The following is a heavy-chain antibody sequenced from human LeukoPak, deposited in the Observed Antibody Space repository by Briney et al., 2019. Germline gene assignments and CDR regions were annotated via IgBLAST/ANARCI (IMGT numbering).Heavy chain of an antibody. J-gene: IGHJ4*02. Sequence: GGSLRLSCAASGFTFSNAWMNWVRQAPGEGLEWVGRIKSKTDGGTTDYAAPVKGRFTISRDDSKNTLYLQMNSLKTEDTAVYYCTTEKIMITFGGVIVPHYFDYWGQGTLVTVSS. D-gene: IGHD3-16*02. CDR2: IKSKTDGGTT. CDR3: TTEKIMITFGGVIVPHYFDY. CDR1: GFTFSNAW. V-gene: IGHV3-15*07.